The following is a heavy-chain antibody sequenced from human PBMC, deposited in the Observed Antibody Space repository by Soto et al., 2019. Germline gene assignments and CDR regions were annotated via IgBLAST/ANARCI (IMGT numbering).Heavy chain of an antibody. D-gene: IGHD1-26*01. Sequence: EVQLLESGGDLVQPGGSLRLSCAASGFSFSSYAMSWVRQAPGKGLEWVSAITGSADRTNYADSVKGRFTISRDNSKNTLYLQMSSLRAEDSGVYYCAKTIRWTYLHDTFDIWGQGTMVTVSS. CDR1: GFSFSSYA. CDR2: ITGSADRT. V-gene: IGHV3-23*01. CDR3: AKTIRWTYLHDTFDI. J-gene: IGHJ3*02.